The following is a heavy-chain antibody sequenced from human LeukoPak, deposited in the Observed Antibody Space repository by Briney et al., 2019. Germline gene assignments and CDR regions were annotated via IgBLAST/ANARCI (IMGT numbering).Heavy chain of an antibody. J-gene: IGHJ4*02. CDR3: ARELETMVAAAPGK. Sequence: GGSLRLSCTASGFTFRSYWMHWVRQIPGKGLMWVSRISDDGSSASYADSVKGRFTISRDNARNTLYLQMNSLRAEDTAVYYCARELETMVAAAPGKWGQGTLVTVSS. V-gene: IGHV3-74*01. CDR1: GFTFRSYW. CDR2: ISDDGSSA. D-gene: IGHD6-13*01.